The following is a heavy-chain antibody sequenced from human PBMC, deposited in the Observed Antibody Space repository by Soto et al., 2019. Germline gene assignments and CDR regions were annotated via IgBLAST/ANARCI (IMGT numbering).Heavy chain of an antibody. CDR1: GFTFSSYW. J-gene: IGHJ4*02. V-gene: IGHV3-74*01. D-gene: IGHD2-15*01. CDR2: INSDGSST. Sequence: GGSLRLSCAASGFTFSSYWMHWVRQAPGKGLVWVSRINSDGSSTSYAGSVKGRFTISRDNAKNTLYLQMNSLRAEDTSVYYCVRTSLVVAAATREDYWGQGTLVTVS. CDR3: VRTSLVVAAATREDY.